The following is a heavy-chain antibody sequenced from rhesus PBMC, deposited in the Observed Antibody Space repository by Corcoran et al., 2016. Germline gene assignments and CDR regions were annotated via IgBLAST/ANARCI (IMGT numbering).Heavy chain of an antibody. Sequence: QLQLQESGPGLVKPSETLSLTCAVSGGSISGYWWSWIRQPPGKGLEWIGRIDSSGSTDYNPALKSRVTISRDTSKNQFSLKRSSVTAADTAVYYCAREVFSWNNEYFEFWGQGALVTVSS. CDR2: IDSSGST. D-gene: IGHD1-20*01. CDR1: GGSISGYW. CDR3: AREVFSWNNEYFEF. V-gene: IGHV4-160*01. J-gene: IGHJ1*01.